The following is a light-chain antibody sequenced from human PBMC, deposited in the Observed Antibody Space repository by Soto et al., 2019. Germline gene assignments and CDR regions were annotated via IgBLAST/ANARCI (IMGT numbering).Light chain of an antibody. V-gene: IGLV2-14*01. CDR1: SSDVGGYNY. CDR2: DVS. CDR3: SSYTSSSPPVV. J-gene: IGLJ2*01. Sequence: QSALTQPASVSGSPGQSITISCTGTSSDVGGYNYVSWYQQHPGKAPKLMIYDVSNRPSGVSNRFSGSKSGNTASLTISGLHAEDEADHYGSSYTSSSPPVVFGGGTKLTVL.